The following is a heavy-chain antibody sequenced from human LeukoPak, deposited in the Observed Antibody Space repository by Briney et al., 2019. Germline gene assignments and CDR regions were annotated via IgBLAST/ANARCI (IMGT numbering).Heavy chain of an antibody. CDR1: GFTFSSYW. Sequence: GGFLRLSCAASGFTFSSYWMHLVRQAPGKGLVWVSRINSDGSSTSYADSVKGRFTISRDNAKNTLYLQMNSLRAEDTAVYYCARDIGVVDDAFDIWGQGTMVTVSS. V-gene: IGHV3-74*01. D-gene: IGHD2-15*01. CDR2: INSDGSST. CDR3: ARDIGVVDDAFDI. J-gene: IGHJ3*02.